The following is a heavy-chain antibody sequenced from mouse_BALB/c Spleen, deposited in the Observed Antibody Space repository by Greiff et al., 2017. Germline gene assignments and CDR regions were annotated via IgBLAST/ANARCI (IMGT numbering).Heavy chain of an antibody. V-gene: IGHV5-9-4*01. D-gene: IGHD1-1*01. Sequence: EVQLVESGGGLVKPGGSLKLSCAASGFTFSSYAMSWVRQSPEKRLEWVAEISSGGSYTYYPDTVTGRFTISRDNAKNTLYLEMSSLRSEDTAMYYCARRVLRYFDVWGAGTTVTVSS. CDR1: GFTFSSYA. CDR2: ISSGGSYT. CDR3: ARRVLRYFDV. J-gene: IGHJ1*01.